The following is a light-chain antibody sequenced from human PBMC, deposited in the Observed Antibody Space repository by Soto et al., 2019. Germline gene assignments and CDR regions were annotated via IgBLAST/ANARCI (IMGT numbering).Light chain of an antibody. CDR1: QSISNN. J-gene: IGKJ4*01. CDR2: GAT. CDR3: QQYNNWPLT. Sequence: ETVMTQSPATLSVSPGERATLSCRAGQSISNNLAWYQKNPGQAPRLLIYGATTRAIGIPSRFSGSGSGTEFTLTISSLQSEDFAGDYCQQYNNWPLTVGGGPKVEIK. V-gene: IGKV3-15*01.